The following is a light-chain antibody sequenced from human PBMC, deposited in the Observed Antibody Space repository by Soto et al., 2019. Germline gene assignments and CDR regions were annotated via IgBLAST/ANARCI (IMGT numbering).Light chain of an antibody. CDR1: QSVFSS. J-gene: IGKJ1*01. CDR2: GAA. CDR3: KQYHSWPA. Sequence: DIVMTQSPVTLSVSPGERATLSCRASQSVFSSLAWYQQKPGQAPRLLIYGAATRATGIPARFSGRGAGTEFTLTISSLRSGNFGIYYCKQYHSWPAFGQGTKVEIK. V-gene: IGKV3-15*01.